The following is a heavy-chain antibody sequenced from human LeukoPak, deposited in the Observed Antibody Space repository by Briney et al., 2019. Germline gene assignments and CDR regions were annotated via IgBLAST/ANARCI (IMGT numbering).Heavy chain of an antibody. CDR2: IYSGGST. D-gene: IGHD3-10*01. Sequence: GGSPRLSCAASGFTVSSNYMSWVRQAPGKGLEWVSVIYSGGSTYYADSVKGRFTISRDNSKNTLYLQMNSLRAEDTAVYYCAREAADYYGSGSYFDYWGQGTLVTVSS. V-gene: IGHV3-53*01. J-gene: IGHJ4*02. CDR3: AREAADYYGSGSYFDY. CDR1: GFTVSSNY.